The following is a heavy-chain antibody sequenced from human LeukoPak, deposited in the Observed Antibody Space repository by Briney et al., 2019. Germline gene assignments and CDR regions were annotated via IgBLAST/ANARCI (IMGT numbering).Heavy chain of an antibody. V-gene: IGHV1-8*01. D-gene: IGHD3-3*01. J-gene: IGHJ6*02. CDR2: MNPNSGNT. Sequence: ASVKVSCKATGFTFTNYDINWVRQATGQGLEWMGWMNPNSGNTGYAQKFQGRVTMTRNTSISTAYMELSSLRSEDTAVYYCARSGKVEESYYDFWSGYFRDPYYYYGMDVWGQGTTVTVSS. CDR1: GFTFTNYD. CDR3: ARSGKVEESYYDFWSGYFRDPYYYYGMDV.